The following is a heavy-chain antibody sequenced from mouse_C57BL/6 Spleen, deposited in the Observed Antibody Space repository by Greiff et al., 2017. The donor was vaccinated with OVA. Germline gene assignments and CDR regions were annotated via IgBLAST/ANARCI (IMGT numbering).Heavy chain of an antibody. CDR1: GFTFNTYA. Sequence: GGGLVQPKGSLKLSCAASGFTFNTYAMHWVRQAPGKGLEWVARIRSKSSNYATYYADSVKDRFTISRDDSQSMLYLQMNKLKTEDTAMYYCEGEHDYYGSSYGYFDVWGTGTTVTVSS. D-gene: IGHD1-1*01. V-gene: IGHV10-3*01. CDR3: EGEHDYYGSSYGYFDV. J-gene: IGHJ1*03. CDR2: IRSKSSNYAT.